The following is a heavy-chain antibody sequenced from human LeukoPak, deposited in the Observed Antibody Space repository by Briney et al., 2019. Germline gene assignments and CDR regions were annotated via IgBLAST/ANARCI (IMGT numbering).Heavy chain of an antibody. CDR1: GFTFTTYW. V-gene: IGHV3-74*03. CDR3: KRETPVGLPLEY. J-gene: IGHJ4*01. CDR2: INTDGRVT. D-gene: IGHD2-15*01. Sequence: GGSLRLSCAASGFTFTTYWMHWVRQVPGKGLVWVARINTDGRVTTYADSVKGRFTVSRDNAENTLYLQMNDLRPEDTAIYYWKRETPVGLPLEYLGQGTLATV.